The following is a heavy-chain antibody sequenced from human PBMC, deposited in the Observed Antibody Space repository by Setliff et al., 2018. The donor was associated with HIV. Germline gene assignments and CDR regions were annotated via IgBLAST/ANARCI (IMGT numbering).Heavy chain of an antibody. CDR3: ARTRGAGGPFDI. D-gene: IGHD2-8*02. Sequence: PSETLSLTCTVSGGSFSSGGYYWSWIRQHPGKGLEWIGYIYYSGSTYNNPSLKSRITMSIDTSKNQFSLKLSSVTAADTAVYYCARTRGAGGPFDIWGQGTMVT. V-gene: IGHV4-31*03. J-gene: IGHJ3*02. CDR2: IYYSGST. CDR1: GGSFSSGGYY.